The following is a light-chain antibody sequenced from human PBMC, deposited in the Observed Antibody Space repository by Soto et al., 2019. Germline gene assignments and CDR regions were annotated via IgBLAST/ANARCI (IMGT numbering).Light chain of an antibody. J-gene: IGLJ1*01. CDR1: SSDVGGYNF. V-gene: IGLV2-14*01. CDR2: EVS. Sequence: QSVLTQPPSVSWSPGQSITISCTGTSSDVGGYNFVSWYQQHPGRAPKLLIYEVSRRPSGVSNRFSGSKSGDTASLTISGLQAEDEADYYCYSYRGYYTRVFGTGTKVTVL. CDR3: YSYRGYYTRV.